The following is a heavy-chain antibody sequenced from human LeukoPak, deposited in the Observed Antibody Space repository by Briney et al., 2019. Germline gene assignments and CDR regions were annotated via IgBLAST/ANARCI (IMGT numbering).Heavy chain of an antibody. Sequence: SETLSLTCAVYGGSFSGYYWSWIRQPPGKGLEWNGEINHSGSANYNPSLKSRVTISVDTSKNQFSLKLSSVTAADTAVYYCARGGQVVTPNPVDYWGQEPWSPSPQ. V-gene: IGHV4-34*01. CDR2: INHSGSA. CDR3: ARGGQVVTPNPVDY. D-gene: IGHD4-23*01. CDR1: GGSFSGYY. J-gene: IGHJ4*01.